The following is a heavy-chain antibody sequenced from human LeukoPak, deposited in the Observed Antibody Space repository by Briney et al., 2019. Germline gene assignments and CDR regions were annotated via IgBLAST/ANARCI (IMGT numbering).Heavy chain of an antibody. D-gene: IGHD5-12*01. CDR3: ARGDDIVATIRDYYYYMDV. J-gene: IGHJ6*03. CDR2: IIPIFGSA. CDR1: GGTFSSYA. Sequence: SVKVSCKASGGTFSSYAISWVRQAPGQGLEWMGGIIPIFGSANYAQNFQGRVTITADESTTTAYMELSSLRSDDTAVYYCARGDDIVATIRDYYYYMDVWGKGTTVTVSS. V-gene: IGHV1-69*13.